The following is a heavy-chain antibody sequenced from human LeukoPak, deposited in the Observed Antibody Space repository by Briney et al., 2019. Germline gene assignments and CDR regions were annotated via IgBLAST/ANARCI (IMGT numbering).Heavy chain of an antibody. CDR2: IYYSGST. D-gene: IGHD3-3*01. J-gene: IGHJ5*02. V-gene: IGHV4-39*07. CDR3: ARDFWSGSNWFDP. CDR1: GGSISSYS. Sequence: PSETLSLTCTVSGGSISSYSWGWIRQPPGKGLEWIGSIYYSGSTYYNPSLKSRVTISVDTSMNQFSLKLSSVTAADTAVYYCARDFWSGSNWFDPWGQGTLVTVSS.